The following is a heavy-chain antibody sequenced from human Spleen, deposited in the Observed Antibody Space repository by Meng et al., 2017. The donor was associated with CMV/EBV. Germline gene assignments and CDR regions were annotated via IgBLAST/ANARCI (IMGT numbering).Heavy chain of an antibody. Sequence: LSCAASGFTVSSNYMNWVRQAPGKGLEWVSVIYNSGGAYYADSVKGRFTISRDNSKNTVYLQMNSLRAEDTAIYYCAILRDWLFFDYWGQGTLVTVSS. V-gene: IGHV3-53*01. D-gene: IGHD3-9*01. CDR3: AILRDWLFFDY. J-gene: IGHJ4*02. CDR2: IYNSGGA. CDR1: GFTVSSNY.